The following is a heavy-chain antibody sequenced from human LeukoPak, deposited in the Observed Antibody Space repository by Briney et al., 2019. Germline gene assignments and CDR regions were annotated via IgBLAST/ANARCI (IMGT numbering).Heavy chain of an antibody. CDR3: ARGAYSGYDPSFDY. Sequence: GGSLRLSCAASEFTFSRYAMHWVRQAPGKGLEWVAVISHDGSNKYYADSVKGRFTISRDNSKNTLYLQMNSLRAEETAVYYCARGAYSGYDPSFDYWGQGTLVTVSS. CDR2: ISHDGSNK. V-gene: IGHV3-30-3*01. J-gene: IGHJ4*02. D-gene: IGHD5-12*01. CDR1: EFTFSRYA.